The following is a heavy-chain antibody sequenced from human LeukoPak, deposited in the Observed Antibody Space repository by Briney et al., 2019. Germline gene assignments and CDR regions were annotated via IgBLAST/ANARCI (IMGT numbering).Heavy chain of an antibody. CDR3: ARGKDCSSTSCYIGYYYYYGMDV. J-gene: IGHJ6*02. V-gene: IGHV1-8*01. D-gene: IGHD2-2*02. CDR2: MNPNSGNT. Sequence: ASVKVSCKASGYTFTSYDINWVRQATGQGLEWMGWMNPNSGNTGYAQKFQGRVTMTRNTSISAAYMELSSLRSEDTAVYYCARGKDCSSTSCYIGYYYYYGMDVWGQGTTVTVSS. CDR1: GYTFTSYD.